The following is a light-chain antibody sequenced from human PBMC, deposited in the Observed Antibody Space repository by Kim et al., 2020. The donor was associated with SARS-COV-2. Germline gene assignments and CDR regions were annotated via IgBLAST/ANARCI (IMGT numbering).Light chain of an antibody. CDR3: QAWDSSTHNYV. CDR2: KDN. Sequence: PGQTATITCSGYKLEDKYFSWYQQKPGQSPVVVIYKDNERPSGIPERFSGSNSGNTATLTISGTQAMDEADYYCQAWDSSTHNYVFGAGTKVTVL. CDR1: KLEDKY. V-gene: IGLV3-1*01. J-gene: IGLJ1*01.